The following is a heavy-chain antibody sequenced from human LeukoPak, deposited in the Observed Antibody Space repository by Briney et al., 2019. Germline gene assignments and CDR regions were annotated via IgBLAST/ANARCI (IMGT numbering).Heavy chain of an antibody. CDR3: ARWSSDWENNYFDP. CDR2: IYYGGTT. J-gene: IGHJ5*02. V-gene: IGHV4-39*06. CDR1: FGSISSDSHY. Sequence: SETLSLTCTVSFGSISSDSHYWGWIRQPPGNRLEWIASIYYGGTTQYNPSLKSRATISIDTSNNRFTLGLTSATAADTAVYYCARWSSDWENNYFDPWGQGILVTVSS. D-gene: IGHD6-19*01.